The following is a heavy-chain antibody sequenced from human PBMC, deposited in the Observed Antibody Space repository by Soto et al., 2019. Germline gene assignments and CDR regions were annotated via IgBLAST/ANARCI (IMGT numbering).Heavy chain of an antibody. CDR1: GYTFTGYY. Sequence: VSVGVSCKASGYTFTGYYMHWVRQAPVQVLEWMGWINPNSGGTNYAQKFQGRVTMTRDTSISTAYMELSRLRSDDTAVYYCARDLGIAAAGTGWFDPCGQGTLVTVSS. CDR2: INPNSGGT. D-gene: IGHD6-13*01. V-gene: IGHV1-2*02. CDR3: ARDLGIAAAGTGWFDP. J-gene: IGHJ5*02.